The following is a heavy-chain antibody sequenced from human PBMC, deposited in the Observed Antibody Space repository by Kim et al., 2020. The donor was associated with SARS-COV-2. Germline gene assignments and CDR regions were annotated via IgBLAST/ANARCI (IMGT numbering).Heavy chain of an antibody. D-gene: IGHD6-13*01. Sequence: GGSLRLSCAASGFTFSSYSMNWVRQAPGKGLEWFSYISTSTSTIYYADSVKGRFTISRDNAKNSLYLQMNSLRAEDTAVYYCATSAAADRLYYYYGMDVWGQGTTVTVSS. CDR2: ISTSTSTI. CDR1: GFTFSSYS. CDR3: ATSAAADRLYYYYGMDV. J-gene: IGHJ6*02. V-gene: IGHV3-48*01.